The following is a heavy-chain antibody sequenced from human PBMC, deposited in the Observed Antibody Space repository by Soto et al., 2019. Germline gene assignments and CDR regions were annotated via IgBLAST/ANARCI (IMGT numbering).Heavy chain of an antibody. D-gene: IGHD6-19*01. J-gene: IGHJ5*02. V-gene: IGHV4-31*03. CDR2: IYYREPT. Sequence: QVQLQESGPGLVKPSQTLSLTCTVSGGSISSGCYYWSWIRQHPGKGLEWTGYIYYREPTYYHPSLKSRGTISVDTSKNQLSMKLSSVTAADTAVYYCARVGQVRGAVDPWGQGTLVTVSS. CDR1: GGSISSGCYY. CDR3: ARVGQVRGAVDP.